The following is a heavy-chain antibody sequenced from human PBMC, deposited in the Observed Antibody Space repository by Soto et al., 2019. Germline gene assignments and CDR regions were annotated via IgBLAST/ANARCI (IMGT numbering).Heavy chain of an antibody. CDR1: GGSIRDYF. CDR2: ISSSGTV. Sequence: SETLSLTCSVSGGSIRDYFWTWIRQSPGRGLEWIGYISSSGTVKYNSSLKSRVTISLDRSRNQFSLKLSSVTAADTAVYFCTRDRKLELPGNYYYYGMDVWGQGTTVTVSS. V-gene: IGHV4-59*01. CDR3: TRDRKLELPGNYYYYGMDV. D-gene: IGHD1-7*01. J-gene: IGHJ6*02.